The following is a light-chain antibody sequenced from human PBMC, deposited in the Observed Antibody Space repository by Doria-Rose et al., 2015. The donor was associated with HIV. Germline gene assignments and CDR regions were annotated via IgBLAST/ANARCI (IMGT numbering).Light chain of an antibody. CDR2: EVS. J-gene: IGLJ3*02. CDR1: SSDVGGYNR. V-gene: IGLV2-8*01. CDR3: SSYADNRWV. Sequence: QSVLTQPPSASGSPGQSVAISCTGTSSDVGGYNRVSWYQQHPGKAPKLMIYEVSQRPSGVPDRFSGSKSGNTASLTVSGLQADDEADYYCSSYADNRWVFGGGTKLTVL.